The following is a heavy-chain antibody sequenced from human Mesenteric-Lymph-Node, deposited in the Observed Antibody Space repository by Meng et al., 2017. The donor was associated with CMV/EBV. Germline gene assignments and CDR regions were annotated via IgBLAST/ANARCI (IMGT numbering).Heavy chain of an antibody. J-gene: IGHJ6*02. CDR3: ARAGIAARHYYYYGMDV. CDR1: GGSISSYY. Sequence: SETLSLTCTVSGGSISSYYWSWIRQPPGKGLEWIGEINHSGSTNYNPSLKSRVTISVDTSKNQFSLKLSSVTAADTAVYYCARAGIAARHYYYYGMDVWGQGTTVTVSS. V-gene: IGHV4-34*01. D-gene: IGHD6-6*01. CDR2: INHSGST.